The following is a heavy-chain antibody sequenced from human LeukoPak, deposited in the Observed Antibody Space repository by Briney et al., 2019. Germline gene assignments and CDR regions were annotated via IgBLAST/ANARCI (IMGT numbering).Heavy chain of an antibody. V-gene: IGHV4-34*01. D-gene: IGHD5-12*01. CDR2: INHSGST. J-gene: IGHJ3*02. Sequence: PSETLSLTCAVYGGSFSGYYWSWIRQPPGKGLEWIGEINHSGSTNYNPSLKGRVTISVDTSKNQFSLKLSSVTAADTAVYYCARGSGGAFDIWGQGTMVTVSS. CDR3: ARGSGGAFDI. CDR1: GGSFSGYY.